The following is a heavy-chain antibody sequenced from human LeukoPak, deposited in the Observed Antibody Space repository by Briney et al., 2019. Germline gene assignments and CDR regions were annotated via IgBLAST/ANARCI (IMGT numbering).Heavy chain of an antibody. CDR3: ARISVTGTTNWFDP. CDR1: GGTFSSYA. J-gene: IGHJ5*02. CDR2: IIPIFGTA. V-gene: IGHV1-69*05. D-gene: IGHD1-7*01. Sequence: SVKVSCKASGGTFSSYAISWVRQAPGQGLEWMGGIIPIFGTANYAQKFQGRVTITTDESTSIAYMELSSLRCEDTAVYYCARISVTGTTNWFDPWGQGTLVTVSS.